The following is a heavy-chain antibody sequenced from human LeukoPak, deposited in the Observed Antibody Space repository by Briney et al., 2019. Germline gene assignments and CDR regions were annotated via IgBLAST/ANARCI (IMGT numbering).Heavy chain of an antibody. D-gene: IGHD2-2*01. J-gene: IGHJ4*02. CDR2: IIPILGIA. Sequence: VASVKVSCKASGGTFSSYAISWVRQAPGQGLEWMGRIIPILGIANYAQKFQGRVTITADKSTSTAYMELSSLRSEDTAVYYCATPGNVREAPAAVGRHPYFDYWGQETLATVSS. V-gene: IGHV1-69*04. CDR3: ATPGNVREAPAAVGRHPYFDY. CDR1: GGTFSSYA.